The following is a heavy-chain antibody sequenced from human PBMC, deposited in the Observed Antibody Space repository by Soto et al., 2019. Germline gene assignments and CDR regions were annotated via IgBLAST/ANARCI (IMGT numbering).Heavy chain of an antibody. Sequence: GGSLRLSCAASGFTFSSYAMSWVRQAPGKGLGWVSAISGSGASTYYADSVKGRFTISRDNSKNTLYLQMNSLRAEDTAVYYCAKTLYYYDTSGYQWGQGTLVTVPQ. J-gene: IGHJ4*02. CDR1: GFTFSSYA. CDR2: ISGSGAST. CDR3: AKTLYYYDTSGYQ. V-gene: IGHV3-23*01. D-gene: IGHD3-22*01.